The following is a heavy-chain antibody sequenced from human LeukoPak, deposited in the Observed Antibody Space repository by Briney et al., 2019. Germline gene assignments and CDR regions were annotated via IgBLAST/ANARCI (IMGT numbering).Heavy chain of an antibody. CDR3: ARHDGTQSSIELVPAAMAPSDFYDAFDI. CDR1: GGSISSYY. CDR2: IYYSGST. D-gene: IGHD2-2*01. J-gene: IGHJ3*02. V-gene: IGHV4-59*08. Sequence: PSETLSLTCTVSGGSISSYYWSWIRQPPGKGLEWIGYIYYSGSTNYNPSLKSRVTISVDTSKNQFSLRLSSVTAADTVVYYCARHDGTQSSIELVPAAMAPSDFYDAFDIWGQGTMVTVSS.